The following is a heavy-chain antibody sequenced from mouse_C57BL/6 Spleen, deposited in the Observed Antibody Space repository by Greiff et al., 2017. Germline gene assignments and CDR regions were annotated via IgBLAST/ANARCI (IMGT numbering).Heavy chain of an antibody. Sequence: EVQRVESGGGLVQPGGSLKLSCAASGFTFSDYYMYWVRQTPEKRLEWVAYISNGGGSTYYPDTVKGRFTISRDNAKNTLYRQMSRLKTETTAMYYCARPSNYGAMDDWGQGTSVTVSS. J-gene: IGHJ4*01. CDR3: ARPSNYGAMDD. CDR1: GFTFSDYY. V-gene: IGHV5-12*01. D-gene: IGHD1-1*01. CDR2: ISNGGGST.